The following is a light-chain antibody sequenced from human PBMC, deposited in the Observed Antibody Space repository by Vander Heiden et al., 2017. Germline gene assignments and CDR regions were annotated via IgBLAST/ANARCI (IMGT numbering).Light chain of an antibody. Sequence: DPVSITCRASQSINRYLHWYQQKLVKAPKLLIYAASSLQSGVPSRFSGTGSGTDFSLTIISLQLEDLATYYSQQSDNAPRTFGQGTKVELK. CDR1: QSINRY. J-gene: IGKJ1*01. CDR3: QQSDNAPRT. V-gene: IGKV1-39*01. CDR2: AAS.